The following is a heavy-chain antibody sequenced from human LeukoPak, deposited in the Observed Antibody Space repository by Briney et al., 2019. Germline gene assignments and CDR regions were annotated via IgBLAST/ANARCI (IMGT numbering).Heavy chain of an antibody. J-gene: IGHJ4*02. CDR3: ATQTVRNRIYDYVWGSLSGDY. CDR1: GFILSDYY. V-gene: IGHV3-11*04. D-gene: IGHD3-16*01. CDR2: ISTNDRTT. Sequence: GGSLRLSCAASGFILSDYYMSWIRQAPGKGLEWVAYISTNDRTTYYADSVKGRFTISRDNAKNSLYLQMNSLRAEDTAVYYCATQTVRNRIYDYVWGSLSGDYWGQGTLVTVSS.